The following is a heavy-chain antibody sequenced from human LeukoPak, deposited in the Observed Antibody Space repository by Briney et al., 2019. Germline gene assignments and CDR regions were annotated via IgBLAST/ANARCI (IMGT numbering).Heavy chain of an antibody. J-gene: IGHJ4*02. V-gene: IGHV4-39*07. CDR1: GGSISSSSYY. CDR3: ARATSGSGSYLSN. Sequence: PSETLSLTCTVSGGSISSSSYYWGWIRQPPGKGLEWIGSIYYSGSTYYNPSLKSRVTISVDTSKSQFSLKLSSVTAADTAVYYCARATSGSGSYLSNWGQGTLVTVSS. CDR2: IYYSGST. D-gene: IGHD3-10*01.